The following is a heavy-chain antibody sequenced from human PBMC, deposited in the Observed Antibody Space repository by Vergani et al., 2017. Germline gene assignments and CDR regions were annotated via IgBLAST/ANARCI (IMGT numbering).Heavy chain of an antibody. Sequence: QVQVVQSGAEVKKSGASVKVSCKTSGYTFSNYYMHWVRQAPGQGLEWMGIINPSGGHTNYAQKFQGRVTMTRDTSTSTVYMELSSLRSEDTAIYYCASGDYDSLTGYRYWGQGTLVTVSA. V-gene: IGHV1-46*03. CDR1: GYTFSNYY. CDR2: INPSGGHT. D-gene: IGHD3-9*01. CDR3: ASGDYDSLTGYRY. J-gene: IGHJ4*02.